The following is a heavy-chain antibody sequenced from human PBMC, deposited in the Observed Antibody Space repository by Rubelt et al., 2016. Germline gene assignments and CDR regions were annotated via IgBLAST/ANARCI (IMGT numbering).Heavy chain of an antibody. V-gene: IGHV3-23*04. D-gene: IGHD6-19*01. CDR2: ISGSGGST. Sequence: EQLVESGGRVVQPGGSLRLSCGASGFTFSSYAMSWVRQAPGKGLEWVSAISGSGGSTYYADSVQGRFTISRDNSKNTLYLQVKSLGAEDTAVYYCAKAPRGSSGWLNWFDPWGQGTQVTVSS. J-gene: IGHJ5*02. CDR1: GFTFSSYA. CDR3: AKAPRGSSGWLNWFDP.